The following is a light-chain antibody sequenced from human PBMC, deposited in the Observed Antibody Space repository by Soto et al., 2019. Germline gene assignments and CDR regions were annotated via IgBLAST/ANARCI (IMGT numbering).Light chain of an antibody. V-gene: IGLV2-14*01. Sequence: QSVLTQPASLSGSPGQSITISCTGTSSDVGGYDYVSWYQQHPGKAPKLMIYGVSNRPSGVSYRFSGSKSGNTASLTISGLQAEDDADYYCNSYISVSSPMVFGGGTKLTVL. CDR1: SSDVGGYDY. CDR2: GVS. CDR3: NSYISVSSPMV. J-gene: IGLJ2*01.